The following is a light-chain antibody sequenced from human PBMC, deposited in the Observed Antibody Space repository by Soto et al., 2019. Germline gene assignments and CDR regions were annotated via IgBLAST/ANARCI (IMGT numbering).Light chain of an antibody. J-gene: IGKJ2*01. CDR3: QQYVSYPYT. CDR2: AAS. Sequence: DIQMTQSPSSLSAFVGDGVTITCRASQGISTHLAWFQQRPGKAPKSLIYAASSLHSGVPPRFSGSGSGTDFTLTISSLQPEDFAIYYCQQYVSYPYTFGQGTKLEIK. V-gene: IGKV1-16*01. CDR1: QGISTH.